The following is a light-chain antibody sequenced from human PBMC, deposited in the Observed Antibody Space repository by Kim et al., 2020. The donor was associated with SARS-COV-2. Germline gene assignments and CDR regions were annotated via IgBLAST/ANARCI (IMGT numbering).Light chain of an antibody. Sequence: DIQMTQSPSTLSASVGDRVTITCRASQSISSWLAWYQQKPGKAPKLLIYKASSLESGVPSRFSGCGSGTEFTLTISSLQPDDFATYYCQQYNSYSPETFGQGTKVDIK. CDR2: KAS. CDR1: QSISSW. CDR3: QQYNSYSPET. V-gene: IGKV1-5*03. J-gene: IGKJ1*01.